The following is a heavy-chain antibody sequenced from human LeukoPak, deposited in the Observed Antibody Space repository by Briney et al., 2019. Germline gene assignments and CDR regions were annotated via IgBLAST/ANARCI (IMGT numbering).Heavy chain of an antibody. J-gene: IGHJ6*03. Sequence: ASVKVSCRASGGTFSSYAISWVRQAPGQGLEWMGRIIPILGIANYAQKFQGRVTITADKSTSTAYMELSSLRSEDTAVYYCAREGAAAGISVLEYYYYYYYMDVWGKGTTVTVSS. CDR3: AREGAAAGISVLEYYYYYYYMDV. CDR2: IIPILGIA. D-gene: IGHD6-13*01. V-gene: IGHV1-69*04. CDR1: GGTFSSYA.